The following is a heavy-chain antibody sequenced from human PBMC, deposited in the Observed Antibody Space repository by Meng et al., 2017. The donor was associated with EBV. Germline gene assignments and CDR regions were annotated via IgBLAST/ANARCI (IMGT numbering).Heavy chain of an antibody. V-gene: IGHV4-34*01. CDR3: AGSYGGVLNY. CDR2: INHSGST. CDR1: GGSFSGYY. Sequence: QWQLQHGGAGLLKPSETLSLTCAVYGGSFSGYYWSWIRQPPGKGLEWIGEINHSGSTNYNPSLKSRVTISVDTSKNQFSLKLSSVTAADTAVYYCAGSYGGVLNYWGQGTLVTVSS. J-gene: IGHJ4*02. D-gene: IGHD4-23*01.